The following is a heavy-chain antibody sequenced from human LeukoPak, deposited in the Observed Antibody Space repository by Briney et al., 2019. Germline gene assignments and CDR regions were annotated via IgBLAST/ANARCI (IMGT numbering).Heavy chain of an antibody. CDR2: IYYSGST. CDR1: GGSISSGGYY. D-gene: IGHD2-21*02. CDR3: ARGLAAYCGGDCSQEAFDI. J-gene: IGHJ3*02. V-gene: IGHV4-39*07. Sequence: PSQTLSLTCTVSGGSISSGGYYWGWIRQPPGKGLEWIGSIYYSGSTYYNPSLKSRVSISEDTSKNQFSLKLSSVTAADTAVYYCARGLAAYCGGDCSQEAFDIWGQGTMVTVSS.